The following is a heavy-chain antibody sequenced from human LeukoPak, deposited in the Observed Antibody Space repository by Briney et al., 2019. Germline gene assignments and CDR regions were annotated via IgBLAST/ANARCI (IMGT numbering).Heavy chain of an antibody. V-gene: IGHV3-48*03. D-gene: IGHD7-27*01. CDR2: ISSSGSTI. Sequence: GGSLRLSCAASGFTFSSYEMNWVRQAPGKGLEWVSYISSSGSTIYYADSVKGRFTISRDNAKNSLYLQMNSLRAEDTAVYYSARATNWGWVGAFDVWGEARMVTVSS. CDR3: ARATNWGWVGAFDV. J-gene: IGHJ3*01. CDR1: GFTFSSYE.